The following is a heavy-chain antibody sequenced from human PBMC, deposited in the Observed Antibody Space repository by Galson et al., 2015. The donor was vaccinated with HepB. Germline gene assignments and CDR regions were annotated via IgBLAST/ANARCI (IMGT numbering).Heavy chain of an antibody. V-gene: IGHV1-18*01. CDR3: ARVGAVAGSRAPFGY. D-gene: IGHD6-19*01. J-gene: IGHJ4*02. Sequence: SVKVSCKASGYTFTSYGISWVRQAPGQGLEWMGWISAYNGNTNYAQKLQGRVTMTTDTSTSTAYMELRSLRSDDTAVYYCARVGAVAGSRAPFGYWGQGTLVTVSS. CDR2: ISAYNGNT. CDR1: GYTFTSYG.